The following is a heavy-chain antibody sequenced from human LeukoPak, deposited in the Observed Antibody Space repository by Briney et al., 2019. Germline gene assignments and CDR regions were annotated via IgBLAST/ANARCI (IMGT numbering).Heavy chain of an antibody. CDR2: INPTGGST. Sequence: ASVKVSCKASGYTFPSYFMHWVRQAPGQGLEWMGIINPTGGSTTCAQKFQGRVTMTRDTSTSTVYMELSSLRSDDTAVYYCARTAARRFDYWGQGTLVTVSS. D-gene: IGHD6-6*01. CDR3: ARTAARRFDY. CDR1: GYTFPSYF. V-gene: IGHV1-46*01. J-gene: IGHJ4*02.